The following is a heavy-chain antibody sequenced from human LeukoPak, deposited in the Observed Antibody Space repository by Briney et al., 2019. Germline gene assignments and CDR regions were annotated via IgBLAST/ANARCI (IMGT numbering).Heavy chain of an antibody. Sequence: GGSLRLSCAASGFTFSSYAMSWVRQAPGTGLEWVSTISGSGDNTYYADSVKGRFTISRDNSKNTLYLQMNSLRAEDTAVYYCVKKSRTIFGVVTYDYWGQGTLVTVSS. D-gene: IGHD3-3*01. CDR3: VKKSRTIFGVVTYDY. V-gene: IGHV3-23*01. CDR1: GFTFSSYA. J-gene: IGHJ4*02. CDR2: ISGSGDNT.